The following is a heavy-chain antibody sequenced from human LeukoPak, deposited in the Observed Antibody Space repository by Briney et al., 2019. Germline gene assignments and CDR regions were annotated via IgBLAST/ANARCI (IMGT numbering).Heavy chain of an antibody. Sequence: GASVKVSCKASGGTFSSYAISWVRQAPGQGLEWMGRIIPILGIANYAQKFQGRVTITADKSTSTAYMGLSSLRSEDTAVYYCARGGDYGGNAVSDYWGQGTLVTVSS. CDR3: ARGGDYGGNAVSDY. CDR1: GGTFSSYA. V-gene: IGHV1-69*04. D-gene: IGHD4-23*01. CDR2: IIPILGIA. J-gene: IGHJ4*02.